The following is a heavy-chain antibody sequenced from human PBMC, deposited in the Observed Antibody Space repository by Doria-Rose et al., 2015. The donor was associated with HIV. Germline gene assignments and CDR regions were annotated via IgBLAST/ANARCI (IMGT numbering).Heavy chain of an antibody. V-gene: IGHV2-26*01. D-gene: IGHD6-13*01. CDR3: ARIKSSRWYHKYYFDF. CDR1: GVSLSSPGMG. Sequence: QESGPALVKPTETLTLTCTVSGVSLSSPGMGVSWIRQPPGKALEWLSHIFSDDERSYKTSLKSRLTISRGTSKSQVVLTMTDMDPVDTATYYCARIKSSRWYHKYYFDFWGQGTLVIVSA. CDR2: IFSDDER. J-gene: IGHJ4*02.